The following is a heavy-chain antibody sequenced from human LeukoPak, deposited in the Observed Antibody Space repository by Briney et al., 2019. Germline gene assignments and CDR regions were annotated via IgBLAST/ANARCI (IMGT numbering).Heavy chain of an antibody. CDR2: INHSGST. Sequence: SETLSLTCAVYGGSFSGYYWSWIRQPPGKGLEWIGEINHSGSTNYNPSLKSRVTISVDTSKNQFSLKLSSVTAADTAVYYCATLTTPGWFNPWGQGTLVTVSS. J-gene: IGHJ5*02. D-gene: IGHD1-1*01. CDR3: ATLTTPGWFNP. V-gene: IGHV4-34*01. CDR1: GGSFSGYY.